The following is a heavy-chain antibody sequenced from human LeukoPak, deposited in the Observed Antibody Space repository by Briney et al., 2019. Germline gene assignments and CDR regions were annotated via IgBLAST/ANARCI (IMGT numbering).Heavy chain of an antibody. D-gene: IGHD6-19*01. Sequence: AGGSLRLSCAASGFTVTTNYMSWVRQAPGKGLEWVSVIYSGGITYYADSVKGRFTISRDSSKNTLYLQMNSLRVEDTAVYYCARRHRSGSNWGQGTLVTVSS. J-gene: IGHJ4*02. CDR3: ARRHRSGSN. V-gene: IGHV3-66*02. CDR1: GFTVTTNY. CDR2: IYSGGIT.